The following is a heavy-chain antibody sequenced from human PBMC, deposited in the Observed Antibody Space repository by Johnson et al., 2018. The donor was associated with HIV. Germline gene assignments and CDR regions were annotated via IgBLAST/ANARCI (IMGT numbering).Heavy chain of an antibody. Sequence: QLVESGGGLVQPGGSLRLSCEGSGFIFSTYWMSWVRQAPGKGLEWVANIKQDGSEEYYVDSLRGRLTISRDNAKNSVYLQMASLRAEDTALYYCAKDRSSGWPNDAFDIWGQGTMVTVSS. D-gene: IGHD6-19*01. CDR1: GFIFSTYW. J-gene: IGHJ3*02. CDR2: IKQDGSEE. CDR3: AKDRSSGWPNDAFDI. V-gene: IGHV3-7*01.